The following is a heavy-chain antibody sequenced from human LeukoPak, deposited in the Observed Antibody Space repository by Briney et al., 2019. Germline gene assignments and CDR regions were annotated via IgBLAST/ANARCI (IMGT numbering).Heavy chain of an antibody. CDR1: GFTFSSYW. CDR3: ARVSRDFYSNYYYYYGMDV. CDR2: IKQDGSER. V-gene: IGHV3-7*01. J-gene: IGHJ6*02. D-gene: IGHD4-11*01. Sequence: GGSLRLSCAASGFTFSSYWMSWVRQAPGKGLEWVANIKQDGSERYYVDSVKGRFTISRDNAKNSLYLQMNSLRAEDTAVYYCARVSRDFYSNYYYYYGMDVWGQGTTVTVSS.